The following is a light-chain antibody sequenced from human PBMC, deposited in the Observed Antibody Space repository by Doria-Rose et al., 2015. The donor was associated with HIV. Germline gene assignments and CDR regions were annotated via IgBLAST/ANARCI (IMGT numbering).Light chain of an antibody. CDR3: LQDYSYPRT. V-gene: IGKV1-6*01. CDR1: QGIRND. J-gene: IGKJ4*01. CDR2: DTS. Sequence: IRVTQSPPSLSASVGDRVTITCRASQGIRNDLGWYQQKPGKAPKLLIFDTSSLQSGVSSRFSGSGSGTDFTLTISSLQPEDFATYYCLQDYSYPRTFGGGTKVEIK.